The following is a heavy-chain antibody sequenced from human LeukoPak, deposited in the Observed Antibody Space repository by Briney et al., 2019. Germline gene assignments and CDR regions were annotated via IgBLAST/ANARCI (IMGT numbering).Heavy chain of an antibody. Sequence: SETLSLTCTVSGGSIGSSSFYWGWIRQPPEQGLEWIETINYSGDTYYNPSLKSRVTISVDSSRNQFSLKLSSVTAADTAVYYCVRLQAVTGNFDYWGQGALVTVSS. D-gene: IGHD1-20*01. CDR2: INYSGDT. J-gene: IGHJ4*02. V-gene: IGHV4-39*07. CDR3: VRLQAVTGNFDY. CDR1: GGSIGSSSFY.